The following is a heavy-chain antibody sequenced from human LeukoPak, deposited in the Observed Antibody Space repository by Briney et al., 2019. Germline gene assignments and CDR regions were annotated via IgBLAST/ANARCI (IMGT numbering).Heavy chain of an antibody. CDR2: IKEDGSEK. J-gene: IGHJ3*02. Sequence: GGSLRLSCAASGFTFSRYWMSWVRQAPGKGPEWVANIKEDGSEKYYVDSVKGRFTISRDNAKNTLYLQMNSLRLEDTAVFYCAKDGRQRKTYYYASGSANAFDIWGQGTMVTVSS. CDR3: AKDGRQRKTYYYASGSANAFDI. V-gene: IGHV3-7*01. D-gene: IGHD3-10*01. CDR1: GFTFSRYW.